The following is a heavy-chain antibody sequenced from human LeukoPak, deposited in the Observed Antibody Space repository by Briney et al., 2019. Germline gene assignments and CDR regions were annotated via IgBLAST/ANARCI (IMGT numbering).Heavy chain of an antibody. V-gene: IGHV4-59*01. J-gene: IGHJ3*02. D-gene: IGHD5-18*01. CDR3: ARVVDTAMGHDAFDI. CDR1: GGSISSYY. CDR2: IYYSGST. Sequence: SETLSLTCTVSGGSISSYYWSWIRQPPGKGLEWLGYIYYSGSTNYNPSLKSRVTISVDTSKNQFSLKLSSVTAADTAVYYCARVVDTAMGHDAFDIWGQGTMVTVPS.